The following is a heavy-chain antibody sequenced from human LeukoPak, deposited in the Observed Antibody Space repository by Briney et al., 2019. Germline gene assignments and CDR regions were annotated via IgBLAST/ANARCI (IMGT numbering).Heavy chain of an antibody. CDR2: INSDGSST. CDR3: ARDPSGSYRYYGMDV. D-gene: IGHD1-26*01. V-gene: IGHV3-74*01. CDR1: GFTFSSYW. Sequence: GGSLRLSCAASGFTFSSYWMHWVRHAPGKGLVWVSRINSDGSSTSYADSVKGRFTISRDNAKNTLYLQMNSLRAEDTAVYYCARDPSGSYRYYGMDVWGQGTTVTVSS. J-gene: IGHJ6*02.